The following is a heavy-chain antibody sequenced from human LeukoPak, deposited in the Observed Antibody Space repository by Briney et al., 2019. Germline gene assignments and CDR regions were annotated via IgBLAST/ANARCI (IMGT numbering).Heavy chain of an antibody. V-gene: IGHV4-30-4*01. J-gene: IGHJ4*02. D-gene: IGHD5-24*01. CDR3: ARCGDGYNQEDFDY. Sequence: SETLSLTCTVSGGSISSGDYYWNWIRQPPGKGLEWIGYIYFSGSTYYNPSLKSRVTISVDTSKNQFSLKLSSVTAADTAVYYCARCGDGYNQEDFDYWGQGTLVTVSS. CDR2: IYFSGST. CDR1: GGSISSGDYY.